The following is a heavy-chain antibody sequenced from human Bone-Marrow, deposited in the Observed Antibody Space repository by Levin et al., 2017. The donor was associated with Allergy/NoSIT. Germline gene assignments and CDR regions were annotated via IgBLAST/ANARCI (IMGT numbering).Heavy chain of an antibody. CDR2: IVVGSGNT. CDR3: AADPSVAAAGPDY. Sequence: ASVKVSCKASGFTFTSSAVQWVRQARGQRLEWIGWIVVGSGNTNYAQKFQERVTITRDMSTSTAYMELSSLRSEDTAVYYCAADPSVAAAGPDYWGQGTLVTVSS. D-gene: IGHD6-13*01. CDR1: GFTFTSSA. J-gene: IGHJ4*02. V-gene: IGHV1-58*01.